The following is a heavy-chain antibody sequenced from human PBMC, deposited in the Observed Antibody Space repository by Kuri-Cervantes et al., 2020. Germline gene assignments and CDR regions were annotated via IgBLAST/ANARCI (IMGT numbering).Heavy chain of an antibody. Sequence: SGPTLVKPTQTLTLTCTFSGFSLTTTGVGVGWIRQPPGKALEWLALIYWDDDKHYSPSLKSRLTITKDTSKNQVVLTMTNMDPVDTATYYCARTSDIAAAGQYYFDYWGQGTLVTVSS. V-gene: IGHV2-5*02. CDR2: IYWDDDK. CDR3: ARTSDIAAAGQYYFDY. CDR1: GFSLTTTGVG. D-gene: IGHD6-13*01. J-gene: IGHJ4*02.